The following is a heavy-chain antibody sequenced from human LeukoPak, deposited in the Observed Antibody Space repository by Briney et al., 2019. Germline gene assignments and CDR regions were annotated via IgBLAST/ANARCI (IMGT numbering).Heavy chain of an antibody. V-gene: IGHV3-33*08. D-gene: IGHD6-19*01. CDR3: ASSAGALIDC. J-gene: IGHJ4*02. Sequence: PGGSLRLSWAASGXTFSNAWMSWVRQAPGKGLEWVAVIWFDGSNKFYADSVKGRFTISRDNSKNTLYLQMNSLRAEDTAVYYCASSAGALIDCWGQGTLVIVSS. CDR1: GXTFSNAW. CDR2: IWFDGSNK.